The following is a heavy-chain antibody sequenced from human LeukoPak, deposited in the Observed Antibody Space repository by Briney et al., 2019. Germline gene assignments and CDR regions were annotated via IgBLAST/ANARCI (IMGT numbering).Heavy chain of an antibody. CDR3: ARGLYSGTYYSPIDY. J-gene: IGHJ4*02. D-gene: IGHD3-10*01. Sequence: GRSLRLSCAASGFTFSSCAMHWVRQAPGKGLEWVAVISYDGGSEYYADSVKGRFTISRDNSKNTLYLQMNSLRAEDTAVYYCARGLYSGTYYSPIDYWGQGTLVTVSS. CDR1: GFTFSSCA. CDR2: ISYDGGSE. V-gene: IGHV3-30-3*01.